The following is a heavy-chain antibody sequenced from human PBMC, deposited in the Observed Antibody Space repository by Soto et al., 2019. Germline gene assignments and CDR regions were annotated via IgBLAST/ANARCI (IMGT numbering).Heavy chain of an antibody. Sequence: TGGSLRLSCAASGFTFSSYGMHWVRQAPGKGLEWVAVISYDGSNKYYADSVKGRFTISRDNSKNTLYLQMNSLRAEDTAVYYCAKSQSSIAAAGLYYYYYMDVWGKGTTVTVSS. D-gene: IGHD6-13*01. CDR3: AKSQSSIAAAGLYYYYYMDV. V-gene: IGHV3-30*18. CDR2: ISYDGSNK. J-gene: IGHJ6*03. CDR1: GFTFSSYG.